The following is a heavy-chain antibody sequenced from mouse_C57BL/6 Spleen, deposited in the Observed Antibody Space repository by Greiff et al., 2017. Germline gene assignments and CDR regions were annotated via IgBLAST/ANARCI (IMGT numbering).Heavy chain of an antibody. V-gene: IGHV1-55*01. CDR1: GYTFTSYW. CDR3: AREEIITTVVPLFDY. Sequence: QVQLQQPGAELVKPGASVKMSCKASGYTFTSYWITWVKQRPGQGLEWIGDIYPGSGSTNYNEKFKSKATLTVDTSSSTAYMHLSRLTSEDSAVYYCAREEIITTVVPLFDYWGQGTTLTVSS. J-gene: IGHJ2*01. CDR2: IYPGSGST. D-gene: IGHD1-1*01.